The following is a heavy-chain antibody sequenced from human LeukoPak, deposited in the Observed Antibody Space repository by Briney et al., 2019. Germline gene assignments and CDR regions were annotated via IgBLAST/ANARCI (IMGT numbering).Heavy chain of an antibody. V-gene: IGHV3-23*01. J-gene: IGHJ5*02. CDR3: AKGFTTMAAAGTNWFDP. Sequence: GGSLRLSCAASGFTFSSYAMSWVRRAPGKGLEWVSAISGSGGSTYYADSVKGRFTISRDNSKNTLYLQMNGLRAEDTAIYYCAKGFTTMAAAGTNWFDPWGQGTLVTVSS. CDR2: ISGSGGST. D-gene: IGHD6-13*01. CDR1: GFTFSSYA.